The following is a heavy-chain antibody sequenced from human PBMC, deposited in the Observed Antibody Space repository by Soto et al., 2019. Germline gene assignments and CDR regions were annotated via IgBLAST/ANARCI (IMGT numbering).Heavy chain of an antibody. D-gene: IGHD2-15*01. J-gene: IGHJ4*02. Sequence: QVQLQQWGAGLLKPSETLSLTCAVYGGSFSGYYWSWIRQPPGKGLEWIGEINHSGSTNYNPSLKTRVTISVDTSKNQFSLTLSSVTAADTAVYYCARPTYCSGGSCYPGGFDYWGQGTLVTVSS. CDR1: GGSFSGYY. CDR2: INHSGST. CDR3: ARPTYCSGGSCYPGGFDY. V-gene: IGHV4-34*01.